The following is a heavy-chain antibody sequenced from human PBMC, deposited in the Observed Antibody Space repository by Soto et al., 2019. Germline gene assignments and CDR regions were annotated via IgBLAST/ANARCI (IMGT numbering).Heavy chain of an antibody. Sequence: GSLRLSCAASGFTFSDYYMSWIRQAQGKGLEWVSYISSSSSYTNYADSVKGRFTISRDNAKNSLYLHMNSLRAEDTAVYYCARDQTLDYSSSSGYYYYGMDVWGQGTTVTVPS. CDR1: GFTFSDYY. J-gene: IGHJ6*02. V-gene: IGHV3-11*06. CDR2: ISSSSSYT. CDR3: ARDQTLDYSSSSGYYYYGMDV. D-gene: IGHD6-6*01.